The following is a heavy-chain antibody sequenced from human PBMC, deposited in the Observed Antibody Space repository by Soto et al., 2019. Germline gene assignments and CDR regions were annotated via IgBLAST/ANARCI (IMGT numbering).Heavy chain of an antibody. D-gene: IGHD3-3*01. Sequence: QVQLVQPGAEVKKPGASVKVSCKASGYTFTSYGISWVRQAPGQGLEWMGWISAYNGNTNYAQKLQGRVTMTTDTSTSTAYMELRSLRSDDTAVYYCARAGQYDFWSGYPQDYYYYYGMDVWGQGTTVTVSS. CDR2: ISAYNGNT. V-gene: IGHV1-18*01. CDR1: GYTFTSYG. CDR3: ARAGQYDFWSGYPQDYYYYYGMDV. J-gene: IGHJ6*02.